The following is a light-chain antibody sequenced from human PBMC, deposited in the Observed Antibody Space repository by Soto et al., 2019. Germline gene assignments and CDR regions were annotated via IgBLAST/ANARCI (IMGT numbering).Light chain of an antibody. CDR1: QSISTY. J-gene: IGKJ1*01. V-gene: IGKV1-39*01. CDR3: QQAYSTPWT. Sequence: DIQMTQSPSSLSASVGDIVTITCRASQSISTYLHWYQQKPGTAPKLLIYATSNLQSGVPSRFSGSGSGTDFTLTINSLQPEDFATYYCQQAYSTPWTFGQGTKVDIK. CDR2: ATS.